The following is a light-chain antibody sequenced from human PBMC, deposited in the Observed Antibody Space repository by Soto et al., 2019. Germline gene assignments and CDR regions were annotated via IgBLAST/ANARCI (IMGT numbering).Light chain of an antibody. CDR1: QSVSSY. CDR2: DAS. V-gene: IGKV3-11*01. CDR3: QQRSNWPPL. J-gene: IGKJ3*01. Sequence: IVFTQSPATLSLSPGERATLSCRASQSVSSYLAWYQQKPGQAPRLLIYDASNRATGIPARFSGSGSGTDFTLTISSLEPEDFAVYYCQQRSNWPPLFGPGTKVDIX.